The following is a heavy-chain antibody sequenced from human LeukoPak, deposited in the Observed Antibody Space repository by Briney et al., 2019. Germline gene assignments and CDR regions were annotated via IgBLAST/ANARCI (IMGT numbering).Heavy chain of an antibody. D-gene: IGHD1-26*01. J-gene: IGHJ4*02. CDR1: GFTFSSYA. Sequence: GGSLRLSCAASGFTFSSYAMSWVRQAPGKGLEWVSAIRGGGGSTYYADSVKGRFTISRDNSKNTLYLQMNSLRAEDTAVYYCAKVKRGLPAVHFDYWGQGTLVTVSS. CDR2: IRGGGGST. V-gene: IGHV3-23*01. CDR3: AKVKRGLPAVHFDY.